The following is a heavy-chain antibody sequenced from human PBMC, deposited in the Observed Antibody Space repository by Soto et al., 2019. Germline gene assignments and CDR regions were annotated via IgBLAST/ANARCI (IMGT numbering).Heavy chain of an antibody. Sequence: GGSLRLSCAASGFTFDDYAMHWVRQAPGKGLEWVSGISWNSGSIGYADSVKGRFTISRDNAKNSLYLQMNSLRAEDTALYYCAKDSSKQQLVRSDAFDIWGQGTMVTVSS. CDR1: GFTFDDYA. CDR2: ISWNSGSI. CDR3: AKDSSKQQLVRSDAFDI. D-gene: IGHD6-13*01. J-gene: IGHJ3*02. V-gene: IGHV3-9*01.